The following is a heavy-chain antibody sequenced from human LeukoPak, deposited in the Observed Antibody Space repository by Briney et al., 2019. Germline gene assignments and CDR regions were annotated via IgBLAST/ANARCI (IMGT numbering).Heavy chain of an antibody. CDR2: INPNSGGT. CDR1: GYMFTGYY. J-gene: IGHJ4*02. D-gene: IGHD6-13*01. V-gene: IGHV1-2*02. CDR3: ARIAAAGTVDY. Sequence: ASVKVSCKASGYMFTGYYMHWVRQAPGQGLEWMGWINPNSGGTNYAQEFQGRVTMTGDTSISTAYMELSRLRSDDTAVYYCARIAAAGTVDYWGQGTLVTVSS.